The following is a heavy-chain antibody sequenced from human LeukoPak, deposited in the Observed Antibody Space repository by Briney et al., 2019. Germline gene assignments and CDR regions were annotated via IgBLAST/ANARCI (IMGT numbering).Heavy chain of an antibody. Sequence: GESLKISCKGSGYSFTSYWIGWVRQMPGKGQEWMGIIYPGDSDTRYSPSFQGQVTISADKSISTAYLQWSSLKASDTAMYYCARMGSSLNDAFDIWGQGTMVTVSS. CDR1: GYSFTSYW. D-gene: IGHD1-26*01. J-gene: IGHJ3*02. CDR2: IYPGDSDT. CDR3: ARMGSSLNDAFDI. V-gene: IGHV5-51*01.